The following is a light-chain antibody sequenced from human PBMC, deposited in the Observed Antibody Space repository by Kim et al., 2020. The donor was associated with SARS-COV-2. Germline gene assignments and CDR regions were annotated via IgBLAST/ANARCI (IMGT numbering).Light chain of an antibody. Sequence: PGRTARITCGGNSIGSKSVHWYQQMPGQAPVLVISYDSDWPSGIPERCSGSNSGNTATLTISRVEAGDEADYYCQVWDSSSDHRVVFGGGTQLTVL. V-gene: IGLV3-21*04. CDR3: QVWDSSSDHRVV. CDR1: SIGSKS. J-gene: IGLJ2*01. CDR2: YDS.